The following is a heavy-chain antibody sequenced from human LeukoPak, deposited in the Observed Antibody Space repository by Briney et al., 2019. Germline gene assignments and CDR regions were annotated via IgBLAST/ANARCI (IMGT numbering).Heavy chain of an antibody. D-gene: IGHD1-26*01. CDR2: INPNSGGT. V-gene: IGHV1-2*02. CDR3: ARDIASSGSYWRGFGY. J-gene: IGHJ4*02. CDR1: GYTFTGYY. Sequence: VASVKVSCKASGYTFTGYYMHWVRQAPGQGLEWMGWINPNSGGTNYAQKFQGRVTMTRDTSISTAYMELSRLRSDDTAVYYCARDIASSGSYWRGFGYWGQGILVTVSS.